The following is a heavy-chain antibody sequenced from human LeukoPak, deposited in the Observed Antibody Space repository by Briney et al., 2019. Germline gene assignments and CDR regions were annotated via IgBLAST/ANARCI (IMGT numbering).Heavy chain of an antibody. CDR1: GGSISSYY. J-gene: IGHJ4*02. D-gene: IGHD3-22*01. CDR3: ARGSGYDSSAPLFDY. V-gene: IGHV4-59*01. Sequence: SETLSLTCTVSGGSISSYYWSWIRQPPGKGLEWIGYIYYSGSANYNPSLKSRVTISVDTSKNQFSLKLSSVTAADTPVYYCARGSGYDSSAPLFDYWGQGTLVTVSS. CDR2: IYYSGSA.